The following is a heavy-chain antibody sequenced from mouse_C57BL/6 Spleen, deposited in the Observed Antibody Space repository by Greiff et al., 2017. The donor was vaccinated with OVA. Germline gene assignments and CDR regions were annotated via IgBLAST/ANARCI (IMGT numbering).Heavy chain of an antibody. CDR1: GFTFSDYG. CDR3: ARPDYSYYYAMDY. Sequence: EVKLVESGGGLVKPGGSLKLSCAASGFTFSDYGMHWVRQAPEKGLEWVAYISSGSSTLYYADTVKGRFTISRDNAKNTLFLQMTSLRSEDTAMYYCARPDYSYYYAMDYWGQGTSVTVSS. J-gene: IGHJ4*01. CDR2: ISSGSSTL. D-gene: IGHD1-1*01. V-gene: IGHV5-17*01.